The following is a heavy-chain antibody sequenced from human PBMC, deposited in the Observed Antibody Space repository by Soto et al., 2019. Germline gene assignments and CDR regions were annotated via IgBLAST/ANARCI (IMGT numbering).Heavy chain of an antibody. Sequence: GGSLRLSCAASGFTFSSYGMHWVRQAPGKGLEWVAVIWYDGSNKYYADSVKGRFTISRDNSKNTLYLQMNSLRAEDTAVYYCARDYYGDYGVRLGYYYYGMDVWGQGTTVTVSS. V-gene: IGHV3-33*01. CDR3: ARDYYGDYGVRLGYYYYGMDV. CDR2: IWYDGSNK. D-gene: IGHD4-17*01. CDR1: GFTFSSYG. J-gene: IGHJ6*02.